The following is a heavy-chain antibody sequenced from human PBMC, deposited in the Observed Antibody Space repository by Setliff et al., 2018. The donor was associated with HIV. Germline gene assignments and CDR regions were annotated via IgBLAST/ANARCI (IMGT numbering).Heavy chain of an antibody. V-gene: IGHV3-21*01. D-gene: IGHD6-25*01. J-gene: IGHJ4*02. CDR3: ARVRARYSSGWSFDY. Sequence: PGGSLRLSCAASGFTFSSYWMSWVRQAPGKGLEWISSISVSGFNLYYADSVKGRFFVSRDDAKSSLFLQMNSLKAEDTAVYFCARVRARYSSGWSFDYWGQGTPVTVSS. CDR2: ISVSGFNL. CDR1: GFTFSSYW.